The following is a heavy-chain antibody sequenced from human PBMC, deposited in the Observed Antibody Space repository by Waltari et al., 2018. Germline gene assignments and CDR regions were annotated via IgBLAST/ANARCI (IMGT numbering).Heavy chain of an antibody. CDR1: GGSTSTYY. CDR2: IHYSGSG. V-gene: IGHV4-59*01. CDR3: ARADTSTSYFYYYMDV. Sequence: QVQLQESGPGLVKPSETLSLPCTVSGGSTSTYYWSWVRQSPGKGLEWIGYIHYSGSGAHNPSLRRRVALSLDTPNNQFSLRLRSVTAADAAIYYCARADTSTSYFYYYMDVWGKGTTVTVSS. D-gene: IGHD1-26*01. J-gene: IGHJ6*03.